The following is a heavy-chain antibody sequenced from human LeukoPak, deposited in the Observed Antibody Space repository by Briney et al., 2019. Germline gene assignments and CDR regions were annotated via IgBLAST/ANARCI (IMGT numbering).Heavy chain of an antibody. V-gene: IGHV4-59*01. CDR3: ARGIVWWSFDY. Sequence: PSETLSLTCTVSGGSISSYYWSWIRQPPGKGLEWIGYIYYSGSTNYNPSLKSRVTISVDTSKNQFSLKLSSVTAADTAVYYCARGIVWWSFDYWGQGTLVTVSS. CDR1: GGSISSYY. CDR2: IYYSGST. D-gene: IGHD2-8*02. J-gene: IGHJ4*02.